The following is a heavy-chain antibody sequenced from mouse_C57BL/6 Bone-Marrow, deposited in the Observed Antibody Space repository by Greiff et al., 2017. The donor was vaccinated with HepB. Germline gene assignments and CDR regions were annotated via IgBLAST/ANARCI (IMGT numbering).Heavy chain of an antibody. CDR3: ARRAMVTHWYFDV. Sequence: VQLKESVAELVRPGASVKLSCTASGFNIKNTYMHWVKQRPEQGLEWIGRIDPANGNTKYAPKFQGKATITADTSSNTAYLQLSSLTSEDTAIYYCARRAMVTHWYFDVWGTGTTVTVSS. V-gene: IGHV14-3*01. CDR2: IDPANGNT. CDR1: GFNIKNTY. J-gene: IGHJ1*03. D-gene: IGHD2-2*01.